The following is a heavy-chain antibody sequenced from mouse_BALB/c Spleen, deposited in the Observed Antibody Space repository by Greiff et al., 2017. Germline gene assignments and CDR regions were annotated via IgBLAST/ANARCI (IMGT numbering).Heavy chain of an antibody. J-gene: IGHJ4*01. D-gene: IGHD3-3*01. CDR1: GFSLTSYG. CDR3: ASPGTDYAMDY. CDR2: IWAGGST. Sequence: VQLQQSGPGLVAPSQSLSITCTVSGFSLTSYGVHWVRQPPGKGLEWLGVIWAGGSTNYNSALMSRLSISKDNSKSQVFLKMNSLQTDDTAMYDCASPGTDYAMDYWGQGTSVTVSS. V-gene: IGHV2-9*02.